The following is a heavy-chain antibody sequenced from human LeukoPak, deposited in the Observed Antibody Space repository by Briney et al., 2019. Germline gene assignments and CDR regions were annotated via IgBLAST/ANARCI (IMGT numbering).Heavy chain of an antibody. CDR2: MNPNSGNT. J-gene: IGHJ4*02. CDR1: GYTFTSYD. V-gene: IGHV1-8*01. Sequence: ASVKVSCKASGYTFTSYDINWVRQATGQGLEWMGWMNPNSGNTGYAQKFQGRVTMTRNTSISTAYMELSSLRSEDTAVYYCATSYSSSSSEIDYWGQGTLVTVSP. CDR3: ATSYSSSSSEIDY. D-gene: IGHD6-6*01.